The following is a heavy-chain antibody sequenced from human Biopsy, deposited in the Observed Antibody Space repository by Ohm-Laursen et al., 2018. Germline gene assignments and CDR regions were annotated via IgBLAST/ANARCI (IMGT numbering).Heavy chain of an antibody. CDR2: ITNTGRTV. Sequence: SLRLSCAASGFTFSDYYMNWIRQAPGKGLEWVSFITNTGRTVYADSVKGRFTISRDNADNSLHLQMKSLRAEDTAVYYCAKDDYDRVSSGYYFDYWGQGTLVSVSS. CDR3: AKDDYDRVSSGYYFDY. V-gene: IGHV3-11*01. J-gene: IGHJ4*02. CDR1: GFTFSDYY. D-gene: IGHD3-10*02.